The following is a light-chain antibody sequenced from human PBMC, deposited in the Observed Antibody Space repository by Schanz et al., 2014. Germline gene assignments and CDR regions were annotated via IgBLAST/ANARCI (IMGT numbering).Light chain of an antibody. J-gene: IGLJ3*02. V-gene: IGLV2-14*03. CDR1: SSDVGGYNY. CDR3: SSYTSSTPRV. Sequence: QSALTQPPSASGSPGQSVTISCTGTSSDVGGYNYVSWYQHHPGKAPKLMIFDVSHRPSGVSNRFSGSKSGNTASLTISGLQAEDEADYYCSSYTSSTPRVFGGGTKLTVL. CDR2: DVS.